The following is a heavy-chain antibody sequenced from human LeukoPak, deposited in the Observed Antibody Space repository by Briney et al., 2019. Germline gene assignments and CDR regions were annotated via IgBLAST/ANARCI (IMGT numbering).Heavy chain of an antibody. V-gene: IGHV3-53*01. CDR1: GFTVSSNY. J-gene: IGHJ6*03. CDR3: AKDWSFKGYYYYIDF. Sequence: GGSLRLSCAASGFTVSSNYMSWVRQAPGKGLEWVSVIYSGGSTYYADSVQGRFTISRDNSKNTLYLQMNSLRAEDTAVYYCAKDWSFKGYYYYIDFWGKGTTVTIS. CDR2: IYSGGST.